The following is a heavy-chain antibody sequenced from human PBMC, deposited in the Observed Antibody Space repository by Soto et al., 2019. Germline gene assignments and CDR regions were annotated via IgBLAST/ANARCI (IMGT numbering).Heavy chain of an antibody. J-gene: IGHJ6*02. CDR2: IYYSGNT. CDR3: ARDRLMATAGTARHYFGLDV. Sequence: SETLSLTCTASGGSIRSGGYYWSWVRQNPRRGLEWIGNIYYSGNTYYNPSLKSRLTISVDTSKNQFSLNLSSVTAADTAVYYCARDRLMATAGTARHYFGLDVWGQGTTVTVSS. V-gene: IGHV4-31*03. CDR1: GGSIRSGGYY. D-gene: IGHD5-18*01.